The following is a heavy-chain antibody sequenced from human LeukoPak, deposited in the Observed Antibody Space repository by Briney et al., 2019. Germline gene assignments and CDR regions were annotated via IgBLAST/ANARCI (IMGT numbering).Heavy chain of an antibody. V-gene: IGHV3-30-3*01. D-gene: IGHD3-22*01. Sequence: GRSLRLSCAASGFTFNNYALHWVRQAPDKGLEWVAAISYDGSSTYYADSVEGRFTISRDNSKKTLFLQMNSLSPQDTAVYYCARVRAHDYDSSGEHALDYWGQGTLVTASS. CDR2: ISYDGSST. J-gene: IGHJ4*02. CDR1: GFTFNNYA. CDR3: ARVRAHDYDSSGEHALDY.